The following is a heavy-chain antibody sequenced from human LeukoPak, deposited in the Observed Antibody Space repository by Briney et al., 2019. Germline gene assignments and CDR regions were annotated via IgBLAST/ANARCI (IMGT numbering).Heavy chain of an antibody. CDR3: ARDFMVRGVTRIYFDY. J-gene: IGHJ4*02. V-gene: IGHV4-4*07. D-gene: IGHD3-10*01. Sequence: PSETLSLTCTVSGGSISSYYWSWIRQPAGKGLEWIGRIYTSGSTNYNPSLKSRVTMSVDTSKNQFSLKLSSVTAADTAVYYCARDFMVRGVTRIYFDYWGQGTLVTVSS. CDR2: IYTSGST. CDR1: GGSISSYY.